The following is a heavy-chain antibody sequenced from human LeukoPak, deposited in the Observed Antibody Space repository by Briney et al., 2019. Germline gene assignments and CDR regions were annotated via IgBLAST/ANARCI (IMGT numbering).Heavy chain of an antibody. Sequence: KLSGPTLVKPTQTLTLTCTFSGFSLSTSGVGVGWIRQPPGKALEWLALIYWNDDKRYSPSLKSRLTITKDTSKNQVVLTMTNMDPVDTATYYCAHRVGKEIFGVVPMYNWFDPWGQGTLVTVSS. CDR2: IYWNDDK. D-gene: IGHD3-3*01. CDR1: GFSLSTSGVG. J-gene: IGHJ5*02. V-gene: IGHV2-5*01. CDR3: AHRVGKEIFGVVPMYNWFDP.